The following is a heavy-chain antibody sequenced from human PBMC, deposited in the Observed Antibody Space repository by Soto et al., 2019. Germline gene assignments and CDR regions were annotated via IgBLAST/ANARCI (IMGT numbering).Heavy chain of an antibody. CDR1: GGTFSSYA. V-gene: IGHV1-69*13. Sequence: SVKVSCKASGGTFSSYAISWVRQAPGQGLEWMGGIIPIFGTANYAQKFQGRVTITADESTSTAYMELSSLRSEDTAVYYCARDHLLPSQYSSGWADYWGQGTLVTVSS. J-gene: IGHJ4*02. D-gene: IGHD6-19*01. CDR2: IIPIFGTA. CDR3: ARDHLLPSQYSSGWADY.